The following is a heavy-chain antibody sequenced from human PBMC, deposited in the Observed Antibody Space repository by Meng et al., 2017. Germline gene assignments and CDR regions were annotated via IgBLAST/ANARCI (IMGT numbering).Heavy chain of an antibody. J-gene: IGHJ5*02. CDR1: GFSLSTSGVG. CDR3: AHRRGDSREGWFDP. CDR2: IYWDDDK. D-gene: IGHD2-21*02. Sequence: QTPLKEPGPTLVKPNQTLTLTCTFSGFSLSTSGVGVGWIRQPPGKALEWLALIYWDDDKRYSPSLKSRLTITKDTSKNQVVLTMTNMDPVDTATYYCAHRRGDSREGWFDPWGQGTLVTVSS. V-gene: IGHV2-5*02.